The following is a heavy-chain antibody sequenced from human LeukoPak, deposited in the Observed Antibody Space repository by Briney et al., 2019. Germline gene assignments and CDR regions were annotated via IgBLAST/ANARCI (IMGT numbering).Heavy chain of an antibody. J-gene: IGHJ6*02. Sequence: GGSLRLSCAASGFTFSSYSMNWVRQAPGKGLEWVSSISSSSSCIYYADSVKGRFTISRDNAKNSLYLQMNSLRAEDTAVYYCARDWYQLLYYYGMDVWGQGTTVTVSS. V-gene: IGHV3-21*01. CDR3: ARDWYQLLYYYGMDV. CDR2: ISSSSSCI. CDR1: GFTFSSYS. D-gene: IGHD2-2*01.